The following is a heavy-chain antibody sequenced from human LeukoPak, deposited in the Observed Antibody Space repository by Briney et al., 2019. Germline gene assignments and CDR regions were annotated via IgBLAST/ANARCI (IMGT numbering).Heavy chain of an antibody. V-gene: IGHV3-30*02. D-gene: IGHD3-3*01. CDR3: AKDTDFWSGYADY. Sequence: GGSLRLSCAVSGFTFSSYAMHWVRQAPGKGLEWVAFIRYDGSNKYYADSVKGRFTISRDNSKNTLYLQVNSLRPEDTAVYYCAKDTDFWSGYADYWGQGTLVTVSS. CDR1: GFTFSSYA. J-gene: IGHJ4*02. CDR2: IRYDGSNK.